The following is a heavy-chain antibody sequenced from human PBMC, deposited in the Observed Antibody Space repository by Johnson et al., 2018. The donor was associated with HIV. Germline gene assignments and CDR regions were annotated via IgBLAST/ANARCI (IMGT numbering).Heavy chain of an antibody. Sequence: VQLVESGGGVVQPGRSLRLSCAASGFTFSSYAMSWVRQAPGKGLEWVSAISGSGGSTYSADSVKGRFTISRDNAKNTMFVQLNSLRADDTAVYYCARSGPTWAFDFWGQGTMVTVSS. CDR1: GFTFSSYA. D-gene: IGHD3-10*01. V-gene: IGHV3-23*04. J-gene: IGHJ3*01. CDR2: ISGSGGST. CDR3: ARSGPTWAFDF.